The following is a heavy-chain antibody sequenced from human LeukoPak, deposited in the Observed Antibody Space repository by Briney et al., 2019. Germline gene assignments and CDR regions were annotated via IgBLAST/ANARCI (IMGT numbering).Heavy chain of an antibody. CDR3: ARDLFRVGATTATNDY. V-gene: IGHV1-18*01. D-gene: IGHD1-26*01. Sequence: GASVKVSCKASGYTFTSYGISWVRQAPGQGLEWMGWISAYNGNTNYAQRLQGRVTMTTDTSTSTAYMELRSLRSDDTAVYYCARDLFRVGATTATNDYWGQGTLVTVSS. CDR2: ISAYNGNT. J-gene: IGHJ4*02. CDR1: GYTFTSYG.